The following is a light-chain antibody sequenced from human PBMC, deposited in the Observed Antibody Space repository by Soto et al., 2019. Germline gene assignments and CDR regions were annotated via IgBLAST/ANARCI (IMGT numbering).Light chain of an antibody. Sequence: EIVLTQSPATLSLSPGERATLSCRASQRVSSYLAWYQQKPGQAPRLLIYDASNSATGIPARFSGSGSGTDFTLTISSLEPEDFAVYYCQQRSNGPTFGGGTKVEIK. J-gene: IGKJ4*01. CDR2: DAS. CDR1: QRVSSY. V-gene: IGKV3-11*01. CDR3: QQRSNGPT.